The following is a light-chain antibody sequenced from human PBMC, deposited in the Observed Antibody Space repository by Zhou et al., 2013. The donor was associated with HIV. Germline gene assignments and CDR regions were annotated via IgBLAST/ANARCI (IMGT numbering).Light chain of an antibody. CDR3: MQALQTPWT. CDR1: LSLMDGNGYNF. CDR2: LGS. Sequence: DIVMTQSPLSLPVTPGEPASISCRSSLSLMDGNGYNFLDWYLQRPGQSPQLLIYLGSNRASGVPDRFSGSGSGTDFTLKISRVEAEDVGVYYCMQALQTPWTFGQGTKLEIK. V-gene: IGKV2-28*01. J-gene: IGKJ2*01.